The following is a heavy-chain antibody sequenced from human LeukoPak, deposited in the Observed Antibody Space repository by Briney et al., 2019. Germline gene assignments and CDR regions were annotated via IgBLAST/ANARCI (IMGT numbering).Heavy chain of an antibody. V-gene: IGHV1-24*01. CDR3: VRLEIPSWELLAAGFDY. CDR2: FDPEDGET. J-gene: IGHJ4*02. Sequence: ASVKVSCKVSGYTLTELSMHWVRQAPGKGLEWMGGFDPEDGETIYAQKFQGRVTMTEDTSTDTAYMELSSLRSEDTAVYYCVRLEIPSWELLAAGFDYWGQGTLVTVSS. CDR1: GYTLTELS. D-gene: IGHD1-26*01.